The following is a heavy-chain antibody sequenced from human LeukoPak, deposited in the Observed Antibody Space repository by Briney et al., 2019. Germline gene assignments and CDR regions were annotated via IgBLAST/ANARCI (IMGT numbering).Heavy chain of an antibody. Sequence: SETLSLTCTVSGFSITSDYYWGWVRQPPGKGLEWIGTIYHSGSTYYNPSLLGRVTISVDTSKNQFSLKLSSVTAADTAVYYCARVSWFPGTSYYYMDVWGKGTTVTVSS. D-gene: IGHD1-1*01. CDR2: IYHSGST. CDR1: GFSITSDYY. CDR3: ARVSWFPGTSYYYMDV. J-gene: IGHJ6*03. V-gene: IGHV4-38-2*02.